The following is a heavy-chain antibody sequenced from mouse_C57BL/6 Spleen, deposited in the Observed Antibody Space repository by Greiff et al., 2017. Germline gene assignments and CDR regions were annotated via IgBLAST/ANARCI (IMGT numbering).Heavy chain of an antibody. CDR1: GYTFTSYW. Sequence: QVQLKQPGAELVKPGASVKLSCKASGYTFTSYWMHWVKQRPGQGLEWIGMIHPNSGSTNYNEKFKSKATLTVDKSSSTAYMQLSSLTSEDSAVYYCARDEGDYYGSRFTYWGQGTLVTVSA. V-gene: IGHV1-64*01. CDR3: ARDEGDYYGSRFTY. J-gene: IGHJ3*01. CDR2: IHPNSGST. D-gene: IGHD1-1*01.